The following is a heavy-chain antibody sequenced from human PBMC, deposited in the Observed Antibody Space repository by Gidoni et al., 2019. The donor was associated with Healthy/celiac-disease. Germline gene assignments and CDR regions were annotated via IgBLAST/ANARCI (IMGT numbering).Heavy chain of an antibody. CDR2: IIPIFGTA. D-gene: IGHD5-18*01. CDR1: GGTFSSYA. CDR3: ARDSEMATALTSSYYYYGMDV. Sequence: QVQLVQSGAEVKKPGSSVKVSCKASGGTFSSYAISWVRQAPGQGLEWMGGIIPIFGTANYAQKFQGRVTITADESTSTAYMELSSLRSEDTAVYYCARDSEMATALTSSYYYYGMDVWGQGTTVTVSS. V-gene: IGHV1-69*01. J-gene: IGHJ6*02.